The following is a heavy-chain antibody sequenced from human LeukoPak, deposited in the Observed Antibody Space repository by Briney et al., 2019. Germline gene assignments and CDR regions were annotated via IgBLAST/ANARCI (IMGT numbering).Heavy chain of an antibody. CDR1: GYTLTELS. CDR2: FDPEDGET. D-gene: IGHD3-22*01. J-gene: IGHJ4*02. Sequence: ASVKVSCKVSGYTLTELSMHWVRQAPGKGLEWMGGFDPEDGETIYAQKFQGRVTMTEDTSTDTAYMELSSLRSEDTAVYYCATAFRMGYYDSSGYYRFDYWGQGTLVTVSS. V-gene: IGHV1-24*01. CDR3: ATAFRMGYYDSSGYYRFDY.